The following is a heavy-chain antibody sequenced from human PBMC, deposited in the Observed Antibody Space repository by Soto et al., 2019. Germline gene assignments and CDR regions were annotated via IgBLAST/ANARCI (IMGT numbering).Heavy chain of an antibody. V-gene: IGHV3-48*02. CDR1: GFTFSSYS. CDR3: ARGRAVGIAGAFGGFAP. J-gene: IGHJ5*02. D-gene: IGHD6-19*01. Sequence: EVQLVESGGGLVQPGGSLRLSCAASGFTFSSYSMNWVRQAPGKGLEWVSYISSRSSTIYYADSVKGLVTISRDNAKNSPYLPMDRLRDEGTAVDDCARGRAVGIAGAFGGFAPWCQAALVSVSS. CDR2: ISSRSSTI.